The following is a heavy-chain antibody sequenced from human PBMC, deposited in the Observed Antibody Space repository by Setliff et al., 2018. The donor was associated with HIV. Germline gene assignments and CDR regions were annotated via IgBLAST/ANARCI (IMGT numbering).Heavy chain of an antibody. CDR1: GYIFTDYY. V-gene: IGHV1-2*02. CDR2: INPNGGYT. D-gene: IGHD2-15*01. J-gene: IGHJ6*03. CDR3: ARDLAYCSGGSCYRPFIYYFYYMDV. Sequence: ASVKVSCKASGYIFTDYYIHWVRQAPGQGLEWMGWINPNGGYTNYAQKFLGRVTMTSDTSINTAYMEVSWLTSDDTAIYYCARDLAYCSGGSCYRPFIYYFYYMDVRGKGATVTVSS.